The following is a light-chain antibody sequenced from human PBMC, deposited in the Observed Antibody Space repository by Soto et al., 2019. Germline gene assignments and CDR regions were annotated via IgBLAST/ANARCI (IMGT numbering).Light chain of an antibody. CDR2: FGS. Sequence: DIVMTQIPVSLPVTPGEPASISCKSSQSLLHSHGYTYMDWYLQKPGQSPPLLIYFGSYRASGVPDRFSGSGSGTNFTLRISRVETDDFGIYYCMQALQVPITFGQGTRLEIK. CDR3: MQALQVPIT. CDR1: QSLLHSHGYTY. J-gene: IGKJ5*01. V-gene: IGKV2-28*01.